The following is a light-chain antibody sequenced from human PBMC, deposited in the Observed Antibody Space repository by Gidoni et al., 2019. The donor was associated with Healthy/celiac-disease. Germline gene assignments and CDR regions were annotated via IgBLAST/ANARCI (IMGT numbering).Light chain of an antibody. J-gene: IGLJ2*01. Sequence: QSALTQPASVSGSPGQSITISCTGTSSDVGSYNLVSLYQQHPGKAPKLMIYEVSKRPSGVSNRFSGSKSGNTASLTISGLQAEDEADYYCCSYAGSSFVVFGGGTKLTVL. V-gene: IGLV2-23*02. CDR3: CSYAGSSFVV. CDR2: EVS. CDR1: SSDVGSYNL.